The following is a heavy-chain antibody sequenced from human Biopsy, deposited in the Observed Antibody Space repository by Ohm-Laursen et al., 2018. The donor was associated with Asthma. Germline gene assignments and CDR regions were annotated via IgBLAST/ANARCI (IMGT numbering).Heavy chain of an antibody. Sequence: ASVNVSCKISGYSLTDLSMHWVRQAPGQGLEWMGGHDLEEGGTVNARRFQGRVTMTEDTSTDTAYMELSSLSSDDTAVYYCASDFPKDYVRYNFQFWGQGTLVTVSS. CDR3: ASDFPKDYVRYNFQF. V-gene: IGHV1-24*01. CDR1: GYSLTDLS. J-gene: IGHJ4*02. CDR2: HDLEEGGT. D-gene: IGHD4-17*01.